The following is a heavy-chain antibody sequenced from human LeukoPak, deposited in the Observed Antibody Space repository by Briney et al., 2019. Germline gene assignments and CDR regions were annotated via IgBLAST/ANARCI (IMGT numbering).Heavy chain of an antibody. CDR2: IYYSGST. CDR1: GGSISSYY. Sequence: SETLSLTCTVSGGSISSYYWSWIRQPPGKGLEWIGYIYYSGSTNYNPYLKSRVTISVDTSKNQFSLKLSSVTAADTAVYYCARDATPSRDGYNYYYGMDVWGQGTTVTVSS. D-gene: IGHD5-24*01. CDR3: ARDATPSRDGYNYYYGMDV. V-gene: IGHV4-59*01. J-gene: IGHJ6*02.